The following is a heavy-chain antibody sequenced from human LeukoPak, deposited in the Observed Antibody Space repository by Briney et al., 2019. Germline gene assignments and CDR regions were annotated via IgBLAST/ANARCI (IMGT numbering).Heavy chain of an antibody. CDR2: FSGSGGNT. D-gene: IGHD1-1*01. CDR3: AKGTTFHFDY. V-gene: IGHV3-23*01. Sequence: GGSLRLSCVASGFTFSSYAMNWVRQAPGKGLEWVSVFSGSGGNTYYADSVKGRFTTSRDISKNTLYLQINSLRAEDTAVYYCAKGTTFHFDYWGQGTLVTVSS. J-gene: IGHJ4*02. CDR1: GFTFSSYA.